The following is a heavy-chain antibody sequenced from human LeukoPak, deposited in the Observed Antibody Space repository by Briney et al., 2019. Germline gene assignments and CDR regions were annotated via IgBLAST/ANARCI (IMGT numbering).Heavy chain of an antibody. V-gene: IGHV3-30-3*01. D-gene: IGHD2-2*01. Sequence: PGGSLRLSCAASGFTFSTYAMHWVRQAPGKRPEWVGVISLDGSNRYYADSVKGRFTISRDNSKNTVYLQMNSLRAEDTAVYYCAKLTRGYCSSTACPNWLDPWGQGTLVTVSS. CDR3: AKLTRGYCSSTACPNWLDP. CDR2: ISLDGSNR. J-gene: IGHJ5*02. CDR1: GFTFSTYA.